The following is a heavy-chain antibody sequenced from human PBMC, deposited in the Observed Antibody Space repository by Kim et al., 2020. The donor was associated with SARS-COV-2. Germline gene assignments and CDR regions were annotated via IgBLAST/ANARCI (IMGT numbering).Heavy chain of an antibody. Sequence: GGSLRLSCAASGFTFSSYAMSWVRQAPGKGLEWVSAISGSGGSTYYADSVKGRFTISRDNSKNTLYLQMNSLRAEDTAVYYCAKRMVRGVIRFRDYYFDYWGQGTLVTVSS. CDR2: ISGSGGST. D-gene: IGHD3-10*01. CDR3: AKRMVRGVIRFRDYYFDY. J-gene: IGHJ4*02. CDR1: GFTFSSYA. V-gene: IGHV3-23*01.